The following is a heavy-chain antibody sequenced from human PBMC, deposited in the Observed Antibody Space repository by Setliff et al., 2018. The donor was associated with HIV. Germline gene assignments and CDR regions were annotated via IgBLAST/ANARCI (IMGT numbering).Heavy chain of an antibody. J-gene: IGHJ2*01. CDR1: GGSLSGYY. CDR3: AREGGQGYSGSGSFYHRNFDL. V-gene: IGHV4-34*01. D-gene: IGHD3-10*01. Sequence: PSETLSLTCAVYGGSLSGYYWSWVRQSPGRWMEWIGEINQSGNTNFNTSLKSRLIISVDTSTSQFSLKLTSVTAADTALYYCAREGGQGYSGSGSFYHRNFDLWGRGTLVTVSS. CDR2: INQSGNT.